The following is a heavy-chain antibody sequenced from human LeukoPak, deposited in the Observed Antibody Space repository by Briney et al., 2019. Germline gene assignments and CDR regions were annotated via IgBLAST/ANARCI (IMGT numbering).Heavy chain of an antibody. CDR1: GGTFSSYA. CDR2: IIPIFGTA. CDR3: ARALPTKLGIKYFDY. Sequence: ASVKVSCKASGGTFSSYAISWVRQAPGQGLEWMGGIIPIFGTANHAQKFQGRVTITTDESTSTAYMELSSLRSEDTAVYYCARALPTKLGIKYFDYWGQGTLVTVSS. D-gene: IGHD7-27*01. J-gene: IGHJ4*02. V-gene: IGHV1-69*05.